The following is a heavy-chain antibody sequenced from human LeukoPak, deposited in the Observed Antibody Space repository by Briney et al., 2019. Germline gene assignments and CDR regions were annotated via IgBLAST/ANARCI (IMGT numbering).Heavy chain of an antibody. CDR3: ARYYVDTAMVTNAFDI. CDR2: IRHSGST. V-gene: IGHV4-38-2*02. D-gene: IGHD5-18*01. CDR1: GYSISCGYY. J-gene: IGHJ3*02. Sequence: PSETLSLTCTVSGYSISCGYYWGWMRQPPGKGLEWIESIRHSGSTYYNPSLKSRVTMSIDTSKNQFSLKLSSVTAADTAVYYCARYYVDTAMVTNAFDIWGQGTMVTVSS.